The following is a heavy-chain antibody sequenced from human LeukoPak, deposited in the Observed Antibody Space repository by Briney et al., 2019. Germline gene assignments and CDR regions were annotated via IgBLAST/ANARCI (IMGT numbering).Heavy chain of an antibody. J-gene: IGHJ4*02. CDR3: ARDRGGSYSAIDY. Sequence: PGGSLRLSCAASGFTFSSYSMNWVRQAPGKRLEWVSFISSSSSTIYYADSVKGRFTISRDNAKNPLYLQMNSLRAEDTAVYYCARDRGGSYSAIDYWGQGTLVTVSS. CDR2: ISSSSSTI. CDR1: GFTFSSYS. V-gene: IGHV3-48*04. D-gene: IGHD1-26*01.